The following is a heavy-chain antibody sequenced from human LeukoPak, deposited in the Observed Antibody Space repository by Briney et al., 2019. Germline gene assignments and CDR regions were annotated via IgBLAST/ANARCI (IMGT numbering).Heavy chain of an antibody. V-gene: IGHV3-21*01. CDR2: ISSSSSYI. D-gene: IGHD2-2*01. CDR3: ARETIVIEAVANWYFDL. CDR1: GFTFSSYS. J-gene: IGHJ2*01. Sequence: PGGSLRLSCAASGFTFSSYSMNWVRQAPGKGLEWVPSISSSSSYIYYADSVKGRFTISRDNAKNSLYLQMNSLRAEDTAIYYCARETIVIEAVANWYFDLWGRGTLVTVSS.